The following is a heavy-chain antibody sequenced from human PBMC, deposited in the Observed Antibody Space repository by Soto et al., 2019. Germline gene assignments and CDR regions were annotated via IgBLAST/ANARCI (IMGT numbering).Heavy chain of an antibody. D-gene: IGHD3-9*01. J-gene: IGHJ6*02. CDR2: ISSSSSYI. CDR1: GFTFSSYS. CDR3: ARDSGKRYTYGMDV. V-gene: IGHV3-21*01. Sequence: AGGSLRLSCAASGFTFSSYSMNWVRQAPGKGLEWVSSISSSSSYIYYADSVKGRFTISRDNAKNSLYLQMNSLRAEDTAVYYCARDSGKRYTYGMDVWGQGTTVTVSS.